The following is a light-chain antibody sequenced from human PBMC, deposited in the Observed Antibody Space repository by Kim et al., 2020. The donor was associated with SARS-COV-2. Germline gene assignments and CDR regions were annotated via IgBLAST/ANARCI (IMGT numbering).Light chain of an antibody. CDR2: GAS. CDR3: QQYNNWPPYT. CDR1: QSVSNH. Sequence: VSPGGRAPLSCRASQSVSNHLAWYQQKPGQAPRHLIYGASTRATGIPARFSGSGSVTEFTLTISSLQSEDIAVYYCQQYNNWPPYTFGQGTTREIK. J-gene: IGKJ2*01. V-gene: IGKV3-15*01.